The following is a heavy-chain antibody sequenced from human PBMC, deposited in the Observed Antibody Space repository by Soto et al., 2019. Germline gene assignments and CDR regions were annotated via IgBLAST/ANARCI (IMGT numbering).Heavy chain of an antibody. J-gene: IGHJ3*02. Sequence: ASVKVSCKTSGYSFINNYMHWVRQAPGQGLEWMGIINPRDGSTSYPQNFQGRVSMTRDASTSTVSMELNSLRSEDTAVYYCARELYTGYGNAAFDIWGQGTMVTVS. D-gene: IGHD5-12*01. CDR1: GYSFINNY. CDR3: ARELYTGYGNAAFDI. V-gene: IGHV1-46*03. CDR2: INPRDGST.